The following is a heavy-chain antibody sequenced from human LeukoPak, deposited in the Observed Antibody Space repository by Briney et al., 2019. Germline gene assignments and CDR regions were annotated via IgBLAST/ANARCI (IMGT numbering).Heavy chain of an antibody. CDR3: ARDLFRGRDITITGRVDY. CDR2: ISYDGSNK. D-gene: IGHD1-20*01. J-gene: IGHJ4*02. Sequence: GRSLRLSCAASGFTFSSYAMHWVRQAPGKGLEWVAVISYDGSNKYYADSVKGRFTISRDNSKNTLYLQMNSLRAEDTAVYYCARDLFRGRDITITGRVDYWGQGTLVTVSS. CDR1: GFTFSSYA. V-gene: IGHV3-30-3*01.